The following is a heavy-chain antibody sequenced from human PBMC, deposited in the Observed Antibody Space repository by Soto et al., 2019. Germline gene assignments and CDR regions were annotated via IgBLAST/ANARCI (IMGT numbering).Heavy chain of an antibody. J-gene: IGHJ5*02. D-gene: IGHD6-6*01. CDR3: ARGQQLVANWLDP. Sequence: PGGSLRLSCAASGLPFSDSYMAWIRQAPGKGLEEIATISSTGSTPYYADSVKGRFTISGDNAQNSLYLEMNNLRAEDTAVYYCARGQQLVANWLDPWGQGILVTVSS. V-gene: IGHV3-11*01. CDR2: ISSTGSTP. CDR1: GLPFSDSY.